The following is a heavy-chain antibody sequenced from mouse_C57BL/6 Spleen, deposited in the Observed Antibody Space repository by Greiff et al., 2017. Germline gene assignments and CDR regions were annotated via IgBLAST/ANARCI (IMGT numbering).Heavy chain of an antibody. CDR2: INPNNGGT. V-gene: IGHV1-22*01. Sequence: EVQLQQSGPELVKPGASVKMSCKASGYTFTDYNMPWVKQSPGQSLEWIGYINPNNGGTSYNQKFKGKATLTVNKSSSTAYMELRSLTSEDSAVYYCATTGTDYYAMDYWGQGTSVTVSS. CDR1: GYTFTDYN. D-gene: IGHD4-1*02. J-gene: IGHJ4*01. CDR3: ATTGTDYYAMDY.